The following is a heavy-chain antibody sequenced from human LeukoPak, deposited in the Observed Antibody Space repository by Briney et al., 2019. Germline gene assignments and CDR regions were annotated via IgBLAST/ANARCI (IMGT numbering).Heavy chain of an antibody. CDR1: GFTFSSNV. CDR2: IPASGGST. V-gene: IGHV3-23*01. Sequence: GGSLRLSCAASGFTFSSNVMIWVRQAPGKGLEWVSSIPASGGSTYYADSVKGRFTISRDNAKNSLYLQMNSLRAEDTAVYYCARDSGSGYSSSAGYWGQGTLVTVSS. J-gene: IGHJ4*02. D-gene: IGHD3-22*01. CDR3: ARDSGSGYSSSAGY.